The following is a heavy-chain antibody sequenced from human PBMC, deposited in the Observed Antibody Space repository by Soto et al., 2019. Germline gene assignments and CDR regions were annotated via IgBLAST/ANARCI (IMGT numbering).Heavy chain of an antibody. CDR1: GYSFTNYW. Sequence: RGESLKISCXGSGYSFTNYWIGWVRQMPGKGLEWMGIIYPGDSDTKYSPSFQGQVTISVDKSITTAYLQWSSLKASDTAMYFCTTGITIFGVALALDVWGQGTTVTVSS. D-gene: IGHD3-3*01. J-gene: IGHJ6*02. V-gene: IGHV5-51*01. CDR3: TTGITIFGVALALDV. CDR2: IYPGDSDT.